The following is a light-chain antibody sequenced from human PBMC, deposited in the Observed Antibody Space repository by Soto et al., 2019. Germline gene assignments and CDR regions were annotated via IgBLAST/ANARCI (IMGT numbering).Light chain of an antibody. CDR2: DTS. Sequence: EIVLTQSPATLSLSPGETDTLSCRASQSVSSYLARYQQKPGQAPRLLISDTSTRATGVPARFSGSGSGTDFTRTSRRREPEDFAVYYDQQYGSARWTFGHGTKVDIK. CDR1: QSVSSY. CDR3: QQYGSARWT. J-gene: IGKJ1*01. V-gene: IGKV3-11*01.